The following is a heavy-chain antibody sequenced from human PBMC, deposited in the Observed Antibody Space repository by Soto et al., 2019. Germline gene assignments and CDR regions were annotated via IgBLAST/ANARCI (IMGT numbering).Heavy chain of an antibody. CDR2: IIPIFCTA. V-gene: IGHV1-69*01. J-gene: IGHJ2*01. Sequence: QVQLVQSGAEVKKPGSSVKVSCKASGGTFSSYAISWVRQAPGQGLEWMGGIIPIFCTANYAQKFQGRVTITADESTSTAYMELSSLRSEDTAVYYCARVGGSTVTTAGGFDLWGRGTLVTVSS. CDR1: GGTFSSYA. D-gene: IGHD4-17*01. CDR3: ARVGGSTVTTAGGFDL.